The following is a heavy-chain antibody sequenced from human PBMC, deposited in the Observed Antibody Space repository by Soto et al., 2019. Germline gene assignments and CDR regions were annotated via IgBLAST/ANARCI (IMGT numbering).Heavy chain of an antibody. CDR1: GYIFTSYW. J-gene: IGHJ1*01. CDR2: IDPSDSDT. D-gene: IGHD5-18*01. V-gene: IGHV5-10-1*01. CDR3: ARTPRGFSYGNS. Sequence: EVQLVQSGAEVKKPGESLTISCKSSGYIFTSYWISWVRQMPGKGLEWMGRIDPSDSDTKSSPSLQGHVTISADKSISTAYLQWSSLRASDTAMYYCARTPRGFSYGNSWGQGTLVTVSS.